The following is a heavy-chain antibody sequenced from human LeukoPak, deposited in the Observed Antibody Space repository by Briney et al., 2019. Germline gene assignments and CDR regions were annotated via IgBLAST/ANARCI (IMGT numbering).Heavy chain of an antibody. J-gene: IGHJ4*02. CDR3: ATVRITMIKPKTNPFDY. CDR2: FDPEDGET. CDR1: GYTLTELS. V-gene: IGHV1-24*01. Sequence: ASVKVSCKVSGYTLTELSMHWVRQAPGKGLEWMGGFDPEDGETIYAQKFQGRVTMTEDTSTDTAYMELSSLRSEDTAVYYCATVRITMIKPKTNPFDYWGQGTLVTVSS. D-gene: IGHD3-22*01.